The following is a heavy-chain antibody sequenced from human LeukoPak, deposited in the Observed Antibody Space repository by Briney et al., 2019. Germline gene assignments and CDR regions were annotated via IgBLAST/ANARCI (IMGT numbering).Heavy chain of an antibody. CDR2: IYYSGST. CDR1: GGSISSSSYY. D-gene: IGHD5-12*01. Sequence: SETLSLTCTVSGGSISSSSYYWGCIRQPPGKGLEWIGSIYYSGSTYYNPSLNSRVTISVDTSKNQFSLKLSSVTAADTAVYYCARQKAIGGYVSFPFDYWGQGTLVTVSS. V-gene: IGHV4-39*01. J-gene: IGHJ4*02. CDR3: ARQKAIGGYVSFPFDY.